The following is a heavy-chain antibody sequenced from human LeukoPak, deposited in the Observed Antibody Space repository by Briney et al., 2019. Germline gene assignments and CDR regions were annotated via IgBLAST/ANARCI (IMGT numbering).Heavy chain of an antibody. CDR1: GFTFSSYS. Sequence: PGGSLRLSCAASGFTFSSYSMNWVRQAPGKGLEWVSSISSSSSYIYYADSVKGRFTISRDNAKNSLYLQMNSLRAEDTAVYYCASPAGYSYGFDYWGQGTLVTVSP. CDR3: ASPAGYSYGFDY. CDR2: ISSSSSYI. V-gene: IGHV3-21*01. J-gene: IGHJ4*02. D-gene: IGHD5-18*01.